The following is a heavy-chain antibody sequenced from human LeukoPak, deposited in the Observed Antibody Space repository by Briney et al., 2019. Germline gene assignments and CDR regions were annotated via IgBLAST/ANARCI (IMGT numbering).Heavy chain of an antibody. CDR2: IYSSGST. CDR1: GGSINSYY. J-gene: IGHJ4*02. D-gene: IGHD2-2*01. Sequence: SETLSLTCTVSGGSINSYYWSWIRQPAGKGLEWIGRIYSSGSTNYNPSLKSRVSMSVDTSKNQFSLKLTSVTAADTAVYYCARHVDCSSTSCYAFDYWGQGTLVTVSS. V-gene: IGHV4-4*07. CDR3: ARHVDCSSTSCYAFDY.